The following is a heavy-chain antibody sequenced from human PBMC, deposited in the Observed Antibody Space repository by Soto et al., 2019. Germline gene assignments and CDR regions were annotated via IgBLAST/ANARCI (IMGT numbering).Heavy chain of an antibody. Sequence: QVQLQESGPGQVKPSETLSLTCTVSGGSMNVYYWTWLRQPPGKGLEWIGYVRDTGSTNYNPSFKSRVTISIDTSAKQFSLSLISVTTAATAVYFCARSSPAKKTYDSNPGWFDPWGQGSLVAVSS. CDR3: ARSSPAKKTYDSNPGWFDP. D-gene: IGHD3-22*01. CDR2: VRDTGST. CDR1: GGSMNVYY. J-gene: IGHJ5*02. V-gene: IGHV4-59*01.